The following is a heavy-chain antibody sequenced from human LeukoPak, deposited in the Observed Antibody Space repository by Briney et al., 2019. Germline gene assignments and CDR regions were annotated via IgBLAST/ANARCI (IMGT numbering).Heavy chain of an antibody. CDR1: GFTFRSYY. V-gene: IGHV3-48*02. Sequence: GSLRLSCAASGFTFRSYYMNWVRQAPGKGLEWVSYISGSGNIKYYAGSVTGRFTISRDNAKNSLYLQMNSLRDEDTALYYCARDLDSRGYNFDYWGQGTLVTVSS. CDR2: ISGSGNIK. CDR3: ARDLDSRGYNFDY. D-gene: IGHD3-22*01. J-gene: IGHJ4*02.